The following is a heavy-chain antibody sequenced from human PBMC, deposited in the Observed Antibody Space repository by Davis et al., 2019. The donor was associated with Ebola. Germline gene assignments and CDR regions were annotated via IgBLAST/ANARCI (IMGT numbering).Heavy chain of an antibody. CDR2: IYPGDSDT. J-gene: IGHJ3*02. V-gene: IGHV5-51*01. CDR1: GYSFTNYW. CDR3: ARTVSSGYRDRFGM. Sequence: GESLKISCQGFGYSFTNYWIGWVRRMPGKGLEWVGIIYPGDSDTRYSPSFQGQVTISGDKSINTAYLQWSSLKASDSGMYYCARTVSSGYRDRFGMWGQGTKVTVSS. D-gene: IGHD3-22*01.